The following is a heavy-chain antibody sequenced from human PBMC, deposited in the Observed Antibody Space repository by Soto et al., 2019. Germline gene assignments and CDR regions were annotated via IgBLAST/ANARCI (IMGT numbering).Heavy chain of an antibody. CDR1: GFTFSTYG. Sequence: EVQLVESGGGLVQPGGSLRLSCAASGFTFSTYGMTWVRQAPGKGLEWVANIKQDGSEQNYVDSVKGRFTISRDNAKNSLYLQMYSLRAEDAAVYYCARDLDLKLTTFWVDAFEWWGQGTMVTVSS. D-gene: IGHD3-3*01. V-gene: IGHV3-7*05. J-gene: IGHJ3*01. CDR2: IKQDGSEQ. CDR3: ARDLDLKLTTFWVDAFEW.